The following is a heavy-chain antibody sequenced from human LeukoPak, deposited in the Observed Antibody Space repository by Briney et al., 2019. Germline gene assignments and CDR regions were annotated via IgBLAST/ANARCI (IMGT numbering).Heavy chain of an antibody. CDR1: GGSISSGSYY. D-gene: IGHD3-3*01. CDR3: ARAMYYDFWSGYYKDYYYYMDV. J-gene: IGHJ6*03. CDR2: IYTSGST. Sequence: SETLSLTCTVSGGSISSGSYYWSWIRQPAGKGLEWIGRIYTSGSTNYNPSLKSRVTISVDTSKNQFSLKLSSVTAADTAVYYCARAMYYDFWSGYYKDYYYYMDVWGKGTTVTVSS. V-gene: IGHV4-61*02.